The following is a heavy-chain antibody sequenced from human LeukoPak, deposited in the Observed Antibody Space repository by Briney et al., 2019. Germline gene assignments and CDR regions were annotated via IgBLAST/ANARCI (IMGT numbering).Heavy chain of an antibody. J-gene: IGHJ4*02. Sequence: ASVTVSCRSSGYTFTMYYMHWVRQAPGQGLEWMGIINPSDGSTVYAQKFQGRVTMTRETSTSTVYMEASSLRSEDTAVYYCARGREVDATSDFDHWGQGTLVTVAS. CDR2: INPSDGST. CDR1: GYTFTMYY. CDR3: ARGREVDATSDFDH. V-gene: IGHV1-46*01. D-gene: IGHD2-15*01.